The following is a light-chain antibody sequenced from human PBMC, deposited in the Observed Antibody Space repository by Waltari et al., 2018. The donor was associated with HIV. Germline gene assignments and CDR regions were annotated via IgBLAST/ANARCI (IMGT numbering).Light chain of an antibody. CDR2: GAI. CDR3: SSYAGSNNLL. J-gene: IGLJ2*01. CDR1: SSDVGGYNY. Sequence: QSALTQPPSASGSPGQSVTISCTGTSSDVGGYNYVSWYQQHPGKAPKPMIYGAIKRPSGVPDRCSGSKSGNTASLTVSGLQAEDEADYYCSSYAGSNNLLFGGGTKLTVL. V-gene: IGLV2-8*01.